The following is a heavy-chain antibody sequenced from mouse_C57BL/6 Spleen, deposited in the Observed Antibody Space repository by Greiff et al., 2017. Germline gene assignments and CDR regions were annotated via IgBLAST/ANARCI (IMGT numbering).Heavy chain of an antibody. CDR2: IDPSDSYT. J-gene: IGHJ2*01. CDR1: GYTFTSYW. CDR3: ARPSYYGSSYYFDY. V-gene: IGHV1-69*01. D-gene: IGHD1-1*01. Sequence: QVQLQQPGAELVMPGASVKLSCKASGYTFTSYWMHWVKQRPGQGLEWIGEIDPSDSYTNYNQKFKGKSTLTVDKSSSTAYMQLSSLTSEDSAVYYCARPSYYGSSYYFDYWGQGTTLTVSS.